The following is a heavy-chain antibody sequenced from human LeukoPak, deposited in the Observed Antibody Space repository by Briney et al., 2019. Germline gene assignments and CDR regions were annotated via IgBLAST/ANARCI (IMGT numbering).Heavy chain of an antibody. D-gene: IGHD2-15*01. Sequence: SETLSLTRTVSGGSISSYYWSWIRQPPGKGLEWIGYIYYSGSTNYNPSLKSRVTISVDTSKNQFSLKLSSVTAADTAVYYCARERRMRGFDYWGQGTLVTVSS. V-gene: IGHV4-59*01. CDR2: IYYSGST. CDR3: ARERRMRGFDY. J-gene: IGHJ4*02. CDR1: GGSISSYY.